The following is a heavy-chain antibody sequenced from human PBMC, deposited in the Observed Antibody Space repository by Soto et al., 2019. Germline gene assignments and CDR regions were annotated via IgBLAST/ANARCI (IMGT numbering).Heavy chain of an antibody. CDR1: GYTFTSYG. CDR3: ARTKYSSGPGYYFDY. J-gene: IGHJ4*02. D-gene: IGHD6-19*01. Sequence: RASVKVSCKASGYTFTSYGISWVRQAPGQGLEWMGWISAYNGNTNYAQKLQGRVTMTTDTSTSTAYMELRSLRSDDTAVYYCARTKYSSGPGYYFDYWGQGTLVTVSS. V-gene: IGHV1-18*01. CDR2: ISAYNGNT.